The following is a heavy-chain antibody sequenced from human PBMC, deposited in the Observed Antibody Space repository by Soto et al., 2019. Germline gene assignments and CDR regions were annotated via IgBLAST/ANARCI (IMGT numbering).Heavy chain of an antibody. CDR3: ARDRGCSGGSCYGGGVGWFDP. J-gene: IGHJ5*02. CDR1: GGSISSSNW. Sequence: SETLSLTCAVSGGSISSSNWWSWVRQPPGKGLEWIGEIYHSGSTNYNQSLKSQVTISVDKSKNQFSLKLSSMTAADTALYYCARDRGCSGGSCYGGGVGWFDPWGQGTLVTVSS. D-gene: IGHD2-15*01. CDR2: IYHSGST. V-gene: IGHV4-4*02.